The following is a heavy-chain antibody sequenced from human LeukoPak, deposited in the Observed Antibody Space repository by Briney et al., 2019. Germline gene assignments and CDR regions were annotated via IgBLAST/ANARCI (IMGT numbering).Heavy chain of an antibody. CDR3: ARLASGSYGPLTPFDY. CDR2: IYYSGST. J-gene: IGHJ4*02. V-gene: IGHV4-59*08. CDR1: GGSISSYY. Sequence: SETLPLTCTVSGGSISSYYWSWIRQPPGKGLGWIGDIYYSGSTNYNPSLKSRVTISVDTSKNQFSLRLSSVTAADTAVYYSARLASGSYGPLTPFDYWGQGTLVTVSS. D-gene: IGHD1-26*01.